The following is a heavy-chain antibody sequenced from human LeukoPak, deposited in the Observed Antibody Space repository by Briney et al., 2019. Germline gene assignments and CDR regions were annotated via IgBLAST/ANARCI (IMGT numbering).Heavy chain of an antibody. CDR2: IIPILGIT. Sequence: SVKVSFKSSGGTFSSYASSWVRQAPGQGLEGMGRIIPILGITNYAQKLQGRVTITADKSTSTAYMELSSLRSEDTAVFYCARGRLSYYDSSGDYYYYYGMDVWGQGTTDTVSS. D-gene: IGHD3-22*01. CDR3: ARGRLSYYDSSGDYYYYYGMDV. J-gene: IGHJ6*02. CDR1: GGTFSSYA. V-gene: IGHV1-69*04.